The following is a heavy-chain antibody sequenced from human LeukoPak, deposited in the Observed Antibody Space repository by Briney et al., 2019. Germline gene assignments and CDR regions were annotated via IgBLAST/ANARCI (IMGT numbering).Heavy chain of an antibody. D-gene: IGHD1-14*01. Sequence: SGPTLVKPTQTLTLTCTFSGFSLSTRGVGVGWIRQPPGKALEWLALIYWDDDKRYSPSLNSRLTITKDTSKNQVVLTMTNMDPVDTATYFCAHKPLRGTTGFGRFDPWGQGTVVTVSS. J-gene: IGHJ5*02. CDR2: IYWDDDK. V-gene: IGHV2-5*02. CDR3: AHKPLRGTTGFGRFDP. CDR1: GFSLSTRGVG.